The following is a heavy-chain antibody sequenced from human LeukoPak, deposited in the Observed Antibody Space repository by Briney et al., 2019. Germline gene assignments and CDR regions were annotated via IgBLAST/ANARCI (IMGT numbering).Heavy chain of an antibody. Sequence: SVKVSCKASGGTFSSYPISWVRPAPGQGLEWMGGIIPIFGTANYVQKFQGRVTITADESTSTAYMELSSLGSEDTAVYYCARGPDYYGSGGSYYFDYWGQGTLVTVSS. CDR2: IIPIFGTA. CDR3: ARGPDYYGSGGSYYFDY. D-gene: IGHD3-10*01. CDR1: GGTFSSYP. V-gene: IGHV1-69*13. J-gene: IGHJ4*02.